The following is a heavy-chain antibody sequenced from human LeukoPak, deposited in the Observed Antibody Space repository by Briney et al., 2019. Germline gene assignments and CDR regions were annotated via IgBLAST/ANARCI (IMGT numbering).Heavy chain of an antibody. CDR3: ARDRGYPLGDFDI. CDR1: GGSISSYY. CDR2: IYYSGST. D-gene: IGHD5-12*01. J-gene: IGHJ3*02. Sequence: SETLSLTCTVSGGSISSYYWSWIRQPPGKGLEWIGYIYYSGSTNYNPSLKSRVTISVDTSKNQFSLKLSSVTAADTAVYYCARDRGYPLGDFDIWGQGTMVTVSS. V-gene: IGHV4-59*01.